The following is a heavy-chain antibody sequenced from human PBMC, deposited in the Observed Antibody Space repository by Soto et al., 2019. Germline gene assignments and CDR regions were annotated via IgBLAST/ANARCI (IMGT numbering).Heavy chain of an antibody. D-gene: IGHD2-2*01. J-gene: IGHJ6*02. V-gene: IGHV1-69*13. CDR2: IIPIFGTA. Sequence: SVKVSCKASGGTFSSYAISWVRQAPGQGLEWMGGIIPIFGTANYAQKFQGRVTITADESTSTAYMELSSLRSEDTAVYYCARGPADIVLVPAAKGRENYYYYGMDVWGQGTTVTVSS. CDR1: GGTFSSYA. CDR3: ARGPADIVLVPAAKGRENYYYYGMDV.